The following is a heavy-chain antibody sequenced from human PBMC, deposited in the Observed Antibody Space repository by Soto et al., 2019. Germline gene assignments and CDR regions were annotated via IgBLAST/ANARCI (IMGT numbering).Heavy chain of an antibody. J-gene: IGHJ4*02. V-gene: IGHV1-69*01. Sequence: QVQLVQSGAEVKKHGSSVKVSCKASGGTFSSHSISWVRQAPGQGLEWVGGIIPALATANHAQKFQGRVTIAADQSTSTGYMELSSLRSEDTAVYYCATKPYDSSGYYNYFDYWGQGTLVTVSS. CDR2: IIPALATA. CDR1: GGTFSSHS. CDR3: ATKPYDSSGYYNYFDY. D-gene: IGHD3-22*01.